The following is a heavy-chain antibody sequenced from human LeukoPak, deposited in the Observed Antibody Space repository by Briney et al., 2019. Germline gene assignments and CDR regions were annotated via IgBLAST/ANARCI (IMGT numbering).Heavy chain of an antibody. CDR3: AREDWRYGSGSYYSRHNYYGMDV. V-gene: IGHV3-23*01. J-gene: IGHJ6*02. CDR1: GFTFSSYA. Sequence: GGSLRLSCAASGFTFSSYAMSWVRQAPGKGLEWVSAISGSGGSTYYADSVKGRFTISRHNSKNTLYLQMNSLRAEDTAVYYCAREDWRYGSGSYYSRHNYYGMDVWGQGTTVTVSS. D-gene: IGHD3-10*01. CDR2: ISGSGGST.